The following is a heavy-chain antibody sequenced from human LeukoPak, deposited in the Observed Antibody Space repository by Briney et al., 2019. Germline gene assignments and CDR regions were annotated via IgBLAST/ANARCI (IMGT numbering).Heavy chain of an antibody. CDR2: ISTYNGNT. D-gene: IGHD1-14*01. CDR3: ATDVGLYKSSSPPFDY. CDR1: GYTFTSYY. J-gene: IGHJ4*02. Sequence: ASVKVSCKASGYTFTSYYMHWVRQAPGQGLEWMGWISTYNGNTAYAQNFQGRITMTTDTPTNTAYMELRSLKSDDTAVYYCATDVGLYKSSSPPFDYWGQGTLVTVSS. V-gene: IGHV1-18*04.